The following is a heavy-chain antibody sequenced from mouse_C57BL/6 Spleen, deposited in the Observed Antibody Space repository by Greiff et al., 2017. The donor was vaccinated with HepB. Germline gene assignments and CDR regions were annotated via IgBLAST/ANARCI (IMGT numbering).Heavy chain of an antibody. V-gene: IGHV5-17*01. D-gene: IGHD2-3*01. CDR2: ISSGSSTI. J-gene: IGHJ3*01. Sequence: EVKVVESGGGLVKPGGSLKLSCAASGFTFSDYGMHWVRQAPEKGLEWVAYISSGSSTIYYADTVKGRFTISRDNAKNTLFLQMTSLRSEDTAMYYCAREDGYYGFAYWGQGTLVTVSA. CDR1: GFTFSDYG. CDR3: AREDGYYGFAY.